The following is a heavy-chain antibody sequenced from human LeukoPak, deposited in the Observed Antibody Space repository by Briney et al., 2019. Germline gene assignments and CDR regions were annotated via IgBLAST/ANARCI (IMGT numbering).Heavy chain of an antibody. CDR1: GYTFTGYY. V-gene: IGHV1-2*02. Sequence: VASVKVSCKTSGYTFTGYYMFWVRQAPGQGLEWMAWINPNSGGTNYAQRFQGRVTLTRDTSIATAYMELSSLKSDDTAVYYCARRAAAGTFFVDYWGQGTLVTVSS. CDR3: ARRAAAGTFFVDY. CDR2: INPNSGGT. D-gene: IGHD6-13*01. J-gene: IGHJ4*02.